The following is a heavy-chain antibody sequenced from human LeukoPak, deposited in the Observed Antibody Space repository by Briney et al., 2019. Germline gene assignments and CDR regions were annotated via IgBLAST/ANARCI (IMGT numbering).Heavy chain of an antibody. J-gene: IGHJ4*02. D-gene: IGHD6-13*01. CDR3: AREAPLAAAGTYS. Sequence: SETLSLTCTVSGVSISSGGYYWSWIRQHPGEGLEWIGYIYYSGSTYYNPSLKSRVTISVDTSKNQFSLKLSSVTAADTAVYYCAREAPLAAAGTYSWGQGTLVTVSS. CDR1: GVSISSGGYY. CDR2: IYYSGST. V-gene: IGHV4-31*03.